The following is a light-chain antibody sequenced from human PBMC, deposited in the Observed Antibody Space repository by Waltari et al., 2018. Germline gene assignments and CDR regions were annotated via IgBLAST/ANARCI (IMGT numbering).Light chain of an antibody. V-gene: IGKV4-1*01. J-gene: IGKJ3*01. CDR1: QNLVYRHNSKNY. Sequence: DIVMTQSPDSVGVSLDERATINCKSSQNLVYRHNSKNYLAWFQQKQGHPPKWLLYWASTREAGVPDRFSGNGSGTDFTLTISSLQTEDVAVYYCQQYYTTPFTFGPGTKVDIK. CDR3: QQYYTTPFT. CDR2: WAS.